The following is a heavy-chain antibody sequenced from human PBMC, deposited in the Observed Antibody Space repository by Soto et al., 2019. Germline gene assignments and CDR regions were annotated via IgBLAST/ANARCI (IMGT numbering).Heavy chain of an antibody. V-gene: IGHV3-23*01. D-gene: IGHD6-19*01. J-gene: IGHJ5*02. CDR2: ISGSGGST. Sequence: TGGSLRLSCAASGFTFSSYAMSWVRQAPGKGLEWVSAISGSGGSTYYADSVKGRFTISRDNSKNTLYLQMDSLRAEDTAVYYCAKDPSSSSGRYLFDPWGQGTLVTVSS. CDR1: GFTFSSYA. CDR3: AKDPSSSSGRYLFDP.